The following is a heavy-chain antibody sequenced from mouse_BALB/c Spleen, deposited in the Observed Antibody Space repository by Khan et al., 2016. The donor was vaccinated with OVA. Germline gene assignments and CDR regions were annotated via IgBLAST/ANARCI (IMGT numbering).Heavy chain of an antibody. V-gene: IGHV1S136*01. Sequence: EVQLQESGPELVKPGASVKMSCKASGYTFNSNVMHWVKQKPGLGLEWIGYIYPFNDDTTYNEKFKGKATLTSDRYSSTAYIELSSLTSVDSAFYYCSPVGTDYVSCAYCGQGTLVTVSA. CDR1: GYTFNSNV. J-gene: IGHJ3*01. CDR2: IYPFNDDT. CDR3: SPVGTDYVSCAY. D-gene: IGHD2-13*01.